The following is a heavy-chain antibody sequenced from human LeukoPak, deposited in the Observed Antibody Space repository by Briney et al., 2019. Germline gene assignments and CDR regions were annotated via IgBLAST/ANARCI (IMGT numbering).Heavy chain of an antibody. Sequence: GESLKISCKGSGYSFTSYWIGWVRQMAGKLLEWTGIIYPGDSYTRYSPSFQGQVTISADKSISTAYLQWSSLKSADTAMYYCARRGVVTPYWFFVLWRRSPLVTVSS. CDR3: ARRGVVTPYWFFVL. J-gene: IGHJ2*01. D-gene: IGHD4-23*01. CDR1: GYSFTSYW. V-gene: IGHV5-51*01. CDR2: IYPGDSYT.